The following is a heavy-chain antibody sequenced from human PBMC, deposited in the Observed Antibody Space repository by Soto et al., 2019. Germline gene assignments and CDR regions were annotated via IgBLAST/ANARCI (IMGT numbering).Heavy chain of an antibody. CDR1: GFTFNAYA. V-gene: IGHV3-23*01. CDR2: IVDSGGSS. CDR3: AKDAYYSPKGSYYDSHYWNH. D-gene: IGHD3-10*01. J-gene: IGHJ4*02. Sequence: EVQLLESGGGLVQPGESLRLSCAASGFTFNAYAMSWVRQSPGKGLEWVSAIVDSGGSSYYADSVKGRFTISRDNAKNTLYLQMNNLRAEDTAIYYCAKDAYYSPKGSYYDSHYWNHWGQGTLVTVPS.